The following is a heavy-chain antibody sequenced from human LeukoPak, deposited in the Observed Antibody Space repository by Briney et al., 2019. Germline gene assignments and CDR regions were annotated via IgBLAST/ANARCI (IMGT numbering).Heavy chain of an antibody. Sequence: PSETLSLTCAVYGGSFSGNYWNWIRQPPGKGLEWIGEINYSGSTNYNASLRSRVTISVDTSKNQFSLKLSSVTAADTAVYYCARRRGGIAAAGFDYWGQGTLVTVSS. V-gene: IGHV4-34*01. D-gene: IGHD6-13*01. CDR1: GGSFSGNY. CDR2: INYSGST. CDR3: ARRRGGIAAAGFDY. J-gene: IGHJ4*02.